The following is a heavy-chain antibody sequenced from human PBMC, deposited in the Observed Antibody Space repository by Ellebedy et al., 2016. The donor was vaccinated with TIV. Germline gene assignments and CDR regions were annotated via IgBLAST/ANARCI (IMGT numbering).Heavy chain of an antibody. Sequence: GESLKISXAASGFTFSSYSMNWVRQAPGKGLEWVSSISSSSSYIYYADSVEGRFTISRDNAENSLFLQMHSLRAEDTAVYYCGVQMTVTGTYDYWGQGSLLTVSS. CDR3: GVQMTVTGTYDY. J-gene: IGHJ4*02. CDR2: ISSSSSYI. D-gene: IGHD6-19*01. CDR1: GFTFSSYS. V-gene: IGHV3-21*01.